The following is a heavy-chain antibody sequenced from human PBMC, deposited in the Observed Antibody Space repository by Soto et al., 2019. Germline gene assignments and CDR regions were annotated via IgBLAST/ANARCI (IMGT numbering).Heavy chain of an antibody. CDR1: GYTFTSYD. CDR2: MNPNSGNT. Sequence: ASVKVSCKASGYTFTSYDINWVRQATGQGLEWMGWMNPNSGNTGYAQKFQGRVTMTRNTSISTAYMELSSLRSEDTAVYYCARAQARYDFWSGYYLPNYYMDVWGKGTTVTVSS. V-gene: IGHV1-8*01. CDR3: ARAQARYDFWSGYYLPNYYMDV. J-gene: IGHJ6*03. D-gene: IGHD3-3*01.